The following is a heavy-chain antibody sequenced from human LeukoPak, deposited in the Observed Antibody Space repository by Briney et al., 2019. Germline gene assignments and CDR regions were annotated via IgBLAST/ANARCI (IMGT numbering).Heavy chain of an antibody. Sequence: SETLSLTCTVSGGSISSYYWSWIRQPPGKGLEWIGYIYYSGSTNYNPSLKSRVTISVDTSKNQFSLKLSSVTAADTAVYYCARLRLRYTRNGDSSSYEVFDIWGQGTVVTVSS. J-gene: IGHJ3*02. CDR2: IYYSGST. D-gene: IGHD2-21*01. CDR3: ARLRLRYTRNGDSSSYEVFDI. V-gene: IGHV4-59*01. CDR1: GGSISSYY.